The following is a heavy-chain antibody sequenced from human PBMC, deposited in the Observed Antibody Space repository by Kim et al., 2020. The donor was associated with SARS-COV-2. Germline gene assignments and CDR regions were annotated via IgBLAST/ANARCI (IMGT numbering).Heavy chain of an antibody. J-gene: IGHJ4*02. CDR1: GGTFSSYA. V-gene: IGHV1-69*13. Sequence: SVKVSCKASGGTFSSYAISWVRQAPGQGLEWMGGIIPIFGTANYAQKFQGRVTITADESTSTAYMELSSLRSEDTAVYYCARGGSVGATTHFDYWGQGTLVTVSS. CDR2: IIPIFGTA. D-gene: IGHD1-26*01. CDR3: ARGGSVGATTHFDY.